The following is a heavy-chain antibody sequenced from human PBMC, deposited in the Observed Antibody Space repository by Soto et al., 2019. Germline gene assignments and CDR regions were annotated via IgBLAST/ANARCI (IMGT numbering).Heavy chain of an antibody. J-gene: IGHJ4*02. CDR3: TREDY. Sequence: VCCEACGDRLAGCVMQWVRQAPGQSLEWMGWINAGNGYTTYSQKFQGRVTITRDTSATTAYMELSSLRSEDTAVYYCTREDYWGQGTLVTVSS. V-gene: IGHV1-3*01. CDR2: INAGNGYT. CDR1: GDRLAGCV.